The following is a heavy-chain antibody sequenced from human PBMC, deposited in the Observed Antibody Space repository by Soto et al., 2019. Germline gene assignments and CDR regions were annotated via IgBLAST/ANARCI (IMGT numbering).Heavy chain of an antibody. D-gene: IGHD2-2*01. J-gene: IGHJ6*03. CDR1: GFTFSSYG. Sequence: GGSLRLSCAASGFTFSSYGMHWVRQAPGKGLEWVAVISYDGSNKYYADSVKGRFTISRDNSKNTLYLQMNSLRAEDTAVYYCAKELGYCSSTSCRYMDVWGKGTTVTVSS. V-gene: IGHV3-30*18. CDR3: AKELGYCSSTSCRYMDV. CDR2: ISYDGSNK.